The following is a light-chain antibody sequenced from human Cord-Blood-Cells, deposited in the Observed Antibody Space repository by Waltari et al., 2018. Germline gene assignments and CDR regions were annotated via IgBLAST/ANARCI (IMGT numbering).Light chain of an antibody. CDR2: EVS. J-gene: IGLJ1*01. Sequence: QSALTQPASVSGSPGQSITIPCTGTSSDVGGYNYVSWYQKDPGKSPKLMIYEVSNRPSGVSNRFSGSKSGNTASLTISGLQAEDEADYYCSSYTSSSPFVFGTGTKVTVL. CDR1: SSDVGGYNY. CDR3: SSYTSSSPFV. V-gene: IGLV2-14*01.